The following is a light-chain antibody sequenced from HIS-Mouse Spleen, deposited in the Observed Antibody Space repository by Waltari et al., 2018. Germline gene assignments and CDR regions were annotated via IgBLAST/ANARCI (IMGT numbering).Light chain of an antibody. V-gene: IGLV3-19*01. J-gene: IGLJ2*01. CDR2: GKN. CDR1: SPKSYY. CDR3: NSRDSSGNHVV. Sequence: SSELTQDPAVSVALGKTVGITCQGDSPKSYYASWYQQKPGQAPVLVIYGKNNRPSGIPDRFSGSSSGNTASLTITGAQAEDEADYYCNSRDSSGNHVVFGGGTKLTVL.